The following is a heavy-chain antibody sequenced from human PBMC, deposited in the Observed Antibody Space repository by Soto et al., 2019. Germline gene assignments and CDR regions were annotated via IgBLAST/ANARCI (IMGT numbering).Heavy chain of an antibody. Sequence: GGSLRLSCAASGLMFSSYGMNWVRQAPGKGLEWVADISYDGGTKYYAESVKGRFTISRDNPKSTLYLQINSLRVEDTAVYYCARGSIPAPALLDHWGQGTLVTVSS. V-gene: IGHV3-30-3*01. CDR3: ARGSIPAPALLDH. D-gene: IGHD6-25*01. CDR1: GLMFSSYG. J-gene: IGHJ4*02. CDR2: ISYDGGTK.